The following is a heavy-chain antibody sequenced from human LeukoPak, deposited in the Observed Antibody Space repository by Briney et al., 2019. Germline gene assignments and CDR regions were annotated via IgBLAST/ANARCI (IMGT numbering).Heavy chain of an antibody. D-gene: IGHD5-24*01. CDR2: IYYSGST. CDR3: ARLRDGYSNDY. J-gene: IGHJ4*02. V-gene: IGHV4-59*01. Sequence: PSETLSLTCTVSGGSISSYYWSWIRQPPGKGLEWIGYIYYSGSTNYNPSLKSRVTISVDTSKNQFSLKLNSVTAAGTAVYYCARLRDGYSNDYWGQGTLVTVSS. CDR1: GGSISSYY.